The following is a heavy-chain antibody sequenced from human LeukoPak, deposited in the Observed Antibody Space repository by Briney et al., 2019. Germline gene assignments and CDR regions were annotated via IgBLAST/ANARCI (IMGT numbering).Heavy chain of an antibody. Sequence: GGSLRLSCAASGFTFSSYWMSWVRQAPGKGLEWVSVIYSGGNTYYADSVKGRFTISRDNSKNTLYLQMNSLRAEDTAVYYCARVLLYYYDSSGYQDYWGQGTLVTVSP. CDR2: IYSGGNT. CDR1: GFTFSSYW. V-gene: IGHV3-53*01. J-gene: IGHJ4*02. CDR3: ARVLLYYYDSSGYQDY. D-gene: IGHD3-22*01.